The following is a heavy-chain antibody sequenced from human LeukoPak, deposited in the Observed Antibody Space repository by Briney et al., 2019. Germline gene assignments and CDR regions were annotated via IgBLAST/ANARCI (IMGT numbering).Heavy chain of an antibody. CDR2: INHSGST. CDR3: ARAQYVLLWFGELSEWFDP. Sequence: SETLSLTCAVYGGSFSGYYWSWIRQPPGKGLGWIGEINHSGSTNYNPSLKSRVTISVDTSKNQFSLKLSSVTAADTAVYYCARAQYVLLWFGELSEWFDPWGQGTLVTVSS. V-gene: IGHV4-34*01. CDR1: GGSFSGYY. D-gene: IGHD3-10*01. J-gene: IGHJ5*02.